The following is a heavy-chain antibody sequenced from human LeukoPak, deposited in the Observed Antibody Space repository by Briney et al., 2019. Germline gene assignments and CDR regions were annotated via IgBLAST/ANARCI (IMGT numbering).Heavy chain of an antibody. Sequence: PSETLSLTCAVYGGSFSGYYWSWIRQPPGKGLEWIGEINHSGSTNYNPSPKSRVTISVDTSKNQFSLKLSSVTAADTAVYYCARGNWNDVLFGAFDIWGQGTMVTVSS. V-gene: IGHV4-34*01. CDR2: INHSGST. D-gene: IGHD1-1*01. J-gene: IGHJ3*02. CDR1: GGSFSGYY. CDR3: ARGNWNDVLFGAFDI.